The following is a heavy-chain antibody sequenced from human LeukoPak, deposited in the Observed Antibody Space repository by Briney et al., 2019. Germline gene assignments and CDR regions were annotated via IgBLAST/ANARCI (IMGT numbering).Heavy chain of an antibody. V-gene: IGHV4-34*12. CDR1: GESFSGYY. Sequence: PSETLSLTCAVYGESFSGYYWTWLRQPPGKGLQWIGEIIESGATKYMSSLKSRVTISIDTSKSQFSLNLTSVTAADTAVYYCARGLASGYPPIPFDHWGQGTPVTVSS. J-gene: IGHJ4*02. CDR2: IIESGAT. D-gene: IGHD3-3*01. CDR3: ARGLASGYPPIPFDH.